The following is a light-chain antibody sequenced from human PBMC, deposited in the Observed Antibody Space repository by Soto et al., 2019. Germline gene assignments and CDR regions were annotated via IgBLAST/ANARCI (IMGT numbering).Light chain of an antibody. Sequence: IQMTQSPSTLSASVGDRFTITCRASQSISSWLAWYQQKPGKAPKLLIYDVSSLESGVPSRFSGSGSGTEFTLTISSLQPDDFATYYCQQYNTFWTFGQGTKVDIK. CDR1: QSISSW. J-gene: IGKJ1*01. CDR2: DVS. CDR3: QQYNTFWT. V-gene: IGKV1-5*01.